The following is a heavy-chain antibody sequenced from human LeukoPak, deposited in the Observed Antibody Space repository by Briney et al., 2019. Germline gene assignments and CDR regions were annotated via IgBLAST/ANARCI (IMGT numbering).Heavy chain of an antibody. J-gene: IGHJ4*02. V-gene: IGHV4-4*07. Sequence: SETLSLTCTVSGGSISSYYWSWIRQPAGKGLEWIGRIYTSGSTNYNPSLKSRVTISVDTSKNQFSLKLSSVTAADTAVYYCARGSIGFGFTYYFDYWGQGTLVTVSS. D-gene: IGHD3-3*01. CDR1: GGSISSYY. CDR3: ARGSIGFGFTYYFDY. CDR2: IYTSGST.